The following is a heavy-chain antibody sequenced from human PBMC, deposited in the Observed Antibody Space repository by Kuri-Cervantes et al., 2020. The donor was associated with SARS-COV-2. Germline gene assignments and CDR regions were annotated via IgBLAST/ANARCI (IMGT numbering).Heavy chain of an antibody. J-gene: IGHJ5*02. V-gene: IGHV1-18*01. CDR1: GGTFSSYG. CDR3: ARDGAARPSYNWFDP. CDR2: ISAYNGNT. Sequence: ASVKVSCKASGGTFSSYGISWVRQAPGQGLEWMGWISAYNGNTNYAQKLQGRVTMTTDTSTSTAYMELRSLRSEDTAVYYCARDGAARPSYNWFDPWGQGTLV. D-gene: IGHD6-6*01.